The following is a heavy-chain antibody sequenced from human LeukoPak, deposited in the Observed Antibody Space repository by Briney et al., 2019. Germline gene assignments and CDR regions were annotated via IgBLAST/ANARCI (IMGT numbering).Heavy chain of an antibody. V-gene: IGHV4-30-2*01. CDR2: IYHSGST. J-gene: IGHJ4*02. Sequence: SSQTLSLTCAVSGGSISSGGYSWSWIRQPPGKGLEWIGYIYHSGSTYYNPSLKSRVTISVDRSKNQFSLKLSSVTAADTAVYYCARGRLDMGYYFDYWGQGTLVTVSS. CDR3: ARGRLDMGYYFDY. D-gene: IGHD3-16*01. CDR1: GGSISSGGYS.